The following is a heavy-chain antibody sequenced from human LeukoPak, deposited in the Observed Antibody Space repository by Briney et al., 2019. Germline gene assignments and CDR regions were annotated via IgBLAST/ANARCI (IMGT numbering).Heavy chain of an antibody. D-gene: IGHD5-24*01. CDR1: GGSISSYY. J-gene: IGHJ2*01. CDR3: ARDFGEMAIPGYFDL. CDR2: IYYSGST. V-gene: IGHV4-59*01. Sequence: PSETLSLTCTVSGGSISSYYWSWIRQPPGKGLEWIWYIYYSGSTNYNPSLKSRVTISVDTSKNQFSLKLSSVTAADTAVYYCARDFGEMAIPGYFDLWGRGTLVTVSS.